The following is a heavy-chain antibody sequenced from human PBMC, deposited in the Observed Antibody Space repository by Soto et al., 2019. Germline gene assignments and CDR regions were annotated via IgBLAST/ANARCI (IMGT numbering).Heavy chain of an antibody. Sequence: ASVKVPCKASGYTFTSYGISWVRQAPGQGLEWMGWISAYNGNTNYAQKLQGRVTMTTDTSTSTAYMGLRSLRSDDTAVYYCAHVPAASRRHGGDYWGKGTLVTVSS. D-gene: IGHD2-2*01. CDR2: ISAYNGNT. V-gene: IGHV1-18*01. J-gene: IGHJ4*02. CDR1: GYTFTSYG. CDR3: AHVPAASRRHGGDY.